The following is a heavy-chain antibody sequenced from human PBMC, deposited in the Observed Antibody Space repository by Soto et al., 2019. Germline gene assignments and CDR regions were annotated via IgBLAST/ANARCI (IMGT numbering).Heavy chain of an antibody. CDR1: GFTFSSYG. CDR3: APWFGAFDY. D-gene: IGHD3-10*01. V-gene: IGHV3-30*03. CDR2: ISDDGSNK. J-gene: IGHJ4*02. Sequence: QVQLVESGGGVVQPGRSLRLSCAASGFTFSSYGMHWVRQAPGKGLEWVAVISDDGSNKYYADSVKGRFTISRDNSKNTLYQQMNILRAEGRAVYYCAPWFGAFDYWGQGTLVTVSS.